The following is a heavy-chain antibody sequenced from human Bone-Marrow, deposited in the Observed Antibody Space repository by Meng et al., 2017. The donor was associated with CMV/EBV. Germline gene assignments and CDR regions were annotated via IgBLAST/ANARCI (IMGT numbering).Heavy chain of an antibody. D-gene: IGHD6-19*01. Sequence: VQLVHSGAEGTKPGASVKVACKASGYTLPAYYIPSVRQAPGQWLEWMGWINPSDDTNYAQNFQGRVTMTRDMSINTVYMELSRLTSDDTAVYYCARSSGWSRFDHWGQGTLVTVSS. CDR1: GYTLPAYY. V-gene: IGHV1-2*02. CDR3: ARSSGWSRFDH. CDR2: INPSDDT. J-gene: IGHJ4*02.